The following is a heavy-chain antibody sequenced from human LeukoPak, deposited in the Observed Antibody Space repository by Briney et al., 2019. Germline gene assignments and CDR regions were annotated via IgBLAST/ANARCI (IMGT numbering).Heavy chain of an antibody. V-gene: IGHV4-34*01. J-gene: IGHJ4*02. CDR2: IDQSGGT. CDR1: GGSFSAYS. Sequence: PSETLSLTCAVYGGSFSAYSWTWIRQPPGKGLEWVGEIDQSGGTNYNPSLKSRVTLSLDTSKQHFFLILNSVTAADTAVYYCARTIDLRLHYWGQGTPVTVSS. CDR3: ARTIDLRLHY.